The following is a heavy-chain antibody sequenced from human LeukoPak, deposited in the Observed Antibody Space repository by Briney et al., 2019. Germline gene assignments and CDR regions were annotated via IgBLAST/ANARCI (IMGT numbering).Heavy chain of an antibody. CDR3: ARAPAAAGKRVWYYFDY. CDR1: GYSISSGYY. D-gene: IGHD6-13*01. V-gene: IGHV4-38-2*02. Sequence: SETLSLTCTVSGYSISSGYYWGWIRQPPGKGLEWIGSIYHSGRTFYNPSLKSRVTMSVDTSKNQFSLKLSSVTAADTAVYYCARAPAAAGKRVWYYFDYWGQGTLVTVSS. CDR2: IYHSGRT. J-gene: IGHJ4*02.